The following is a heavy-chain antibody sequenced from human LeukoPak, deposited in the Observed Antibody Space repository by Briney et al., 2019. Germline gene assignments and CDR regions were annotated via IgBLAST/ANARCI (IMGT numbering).Heavy chain of an antibody. V-gene: IGHV3-33*01. CDR1: GFTFSSYG. CDR2: ICYVGSNK. CDR3: ARERGRSSWYPDYYYYGMDV. J-gene: IGHJ6*04. Sequence: GGSLRLSCAASGFTFSSYGMHWVRQAPGKGLEWVAVICYVGSNKYYADSVKGRFTISRDNSKNTLYLQMNSLRAEDTAVYYCARERGRSSWYPDYYYYGMDVWGKGTTVTVSS. D-gene: IGHD6-13*01.